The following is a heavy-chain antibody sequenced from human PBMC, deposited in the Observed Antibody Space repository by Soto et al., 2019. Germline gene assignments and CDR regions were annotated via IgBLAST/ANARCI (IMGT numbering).Heavy chain of an antibody. V-gene: IGHV4-39*02. J-gene: IGHJ4*02. CDR3: ARFVEERTDD. CDR1: GGSITSSTSY. Sequence: SETLSLTCTVSGGSITSSTSYWGWIRQPPGKGLEWIGTVYYSGSTYYNPSLKSRVTISVDTSKNHFSLKLSSVTAADTAVYYCARFVEERTDDWGQGTLVTVSS. D-gene: IGHD1-1*01. CDR2: VYYSGST.